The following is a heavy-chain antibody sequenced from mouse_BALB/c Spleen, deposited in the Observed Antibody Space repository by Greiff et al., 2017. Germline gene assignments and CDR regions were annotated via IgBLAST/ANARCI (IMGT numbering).Heavy chain of an antibody. D-gene: IGHD1-1*01. CDR1: GYTFSSYW. CDR2: ILPGSGST. CDR3: ASHYGSSPFAY. J-gene: IGHJ3*01. Sequence: QVQLKQSGAELMKPGASVKISCKATGYTFSSYWIEWVKQRPGHGLEWIGEILPGSGSTNYNEKFKGKATFTADTSSNTAYMQLSSLTSEDSAVYYCASHYGSSPFAYWGQGTLVTVSA. V-gene: IGHV1-9*01.